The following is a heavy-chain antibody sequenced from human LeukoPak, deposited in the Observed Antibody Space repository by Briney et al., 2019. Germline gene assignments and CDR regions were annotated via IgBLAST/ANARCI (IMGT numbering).Heavy chain of an antibody. V-gene: IGHV3-11*01. CDR1: GFTFSDYY. CDR3: VRSGILTGYFAY. CDR2: IGRSGNI. D-gene: IGHD3-9*01. J-gene: IGHJ4*02. Sequence: GGSLRLSCAASGFTFSDYYMSWVRQAPGKGLEWISYIGRSGNIKYADSVKGRFTISRDNAKNSLYLQMNSLRAEDTALYYCVRSGILTGYFAYWGQGILVTVSS.